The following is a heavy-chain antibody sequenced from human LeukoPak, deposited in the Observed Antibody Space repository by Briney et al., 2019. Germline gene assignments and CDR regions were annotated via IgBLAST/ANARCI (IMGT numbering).Heavy chain of an antibody. D-gene: IGHD3-9*01. J-gene: IGHJ4*02. Sequence: GGSLRLSCAASGFTFSSYAMSWVRQAPGKGLEWVSAISSSSSYIYYADSVKGRFTISRDNAKNSLYLQMNSLRAEDTAVYYCARGMYYDILTGSGFDYWGQGTLVTVSS. V-gene: IGHV3-21*01. CDR3: ARGMYYDILTGSGFDY. CDR2: ISSSSSYI. CDR1: GFTFSSYA.